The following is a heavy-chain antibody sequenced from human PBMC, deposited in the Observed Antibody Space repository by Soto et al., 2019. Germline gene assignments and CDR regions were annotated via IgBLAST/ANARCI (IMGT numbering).Heavy chain of an antibody. CDR1: GFTFSNAW. D-gene: IGHD6-6*01. CDR2: ISGSGGST. CDR3: AKDLAYSSYYFDY. J-gene: IGHJ4*02. Sequence: GSLRLSCAASGFTFSNAWMSWVRQAPGKGLEWVSAISGSGGSTYYADSVKGRFTISRDNSKNTLYLQMNSLRAEDTAVYYCAKDLAYSSYYFDYWGQGTLVTVSS. V-gene: IGHV3-23*01.